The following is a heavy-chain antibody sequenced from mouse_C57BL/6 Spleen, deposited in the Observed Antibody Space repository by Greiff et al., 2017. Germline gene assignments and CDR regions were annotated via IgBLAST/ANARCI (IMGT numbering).Heavy chain of an antibody. V-gene: IGHV1-19*01. CDR2: INPYNGGT. CDR3: ARTRITTVVEGAMDY. CDR1: GYTFTDYY. Sequence: EVQLQQSGPVLVKPGASVKMSCKASGYTFTDYYMNWVKQSHGKSLEWIGVINPYNGGTSYNQKFKGKATLTVDKSSSTAYMELNSLTSEDSAVYYCARTRITTVVEGAMDYWGQGTSVTVSS. J-gene: IGHJ4*01. D-gene: IGHD1-1*01.